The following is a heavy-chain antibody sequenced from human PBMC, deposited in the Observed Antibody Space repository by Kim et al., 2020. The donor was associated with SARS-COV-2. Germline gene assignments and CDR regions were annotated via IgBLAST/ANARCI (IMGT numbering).Heavy chain of an antibody. J-gene: IGHJ4*02. D-gene: IGHD6-13*01. CDR3: AREEEVAAFDY. CDR2: T. Sequence: TNYAQKFQGWVTMTRDTSISTAYMELSRLRSDDTAMYYCAREEEVAAFDYWGQGTLVTVSS. V-gene: IGHV1-2*04.